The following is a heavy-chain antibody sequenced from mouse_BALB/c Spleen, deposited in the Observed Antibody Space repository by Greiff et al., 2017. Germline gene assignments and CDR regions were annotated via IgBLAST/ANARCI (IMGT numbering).Heavy chain of an antibody. CDR2: ISYSGST. J-gene: IGHJ3*01. Sequence: VQLQQSGPGLVKPSQSLSLTCTVTGYSITSDYAWNWIRQFPGNKLEWMGYISYSGSTSYNPSLKSRISITRDTSKNQFFLQLNSVTTEDTATYYCARRGDYGNSWFAYWGQGTLVTVSA. CDR3: ARRGDYGNSWFAY. V-gene: IGHV3-2*02. D-gene: IGHD2-1*01. CDR1: GYSITSDYA.